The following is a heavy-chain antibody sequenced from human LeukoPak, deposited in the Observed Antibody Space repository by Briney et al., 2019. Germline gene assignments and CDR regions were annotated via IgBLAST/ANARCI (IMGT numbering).Heavy chain of an antibody. D-gene: IGHD5-18*01. V-gene: IGHV3-73*01. CDR3: TRPFLTFTGMGPYEWFDP. J-gene: IGHJ5*02. CDR2: IRGNAT. CDR1: GLTFSGSD. Sequence: GGSLKLSCAASGLTFSGSDMHWVRQASGKGLEWLGRIRGNATAYAASVKGRFSISRDESKNTAYLQMNSLKTGDTAVYYCTRPFLTFTGMGPYEWFDPWGQGTLVTVSS.